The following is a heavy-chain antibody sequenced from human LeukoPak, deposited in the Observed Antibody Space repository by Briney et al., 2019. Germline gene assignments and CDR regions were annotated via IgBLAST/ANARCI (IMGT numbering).Heavy chain of an antibody. J-gene: IGHJ6*03. V-gene: IGHV3-7*01. D-gene: IGHD6-19*01. CDR2: IKQDGSEK. Sequence: GGSLRLSCAASGFTFSSYWMSWVRQAPGKGLEWVANIKQDGSEKYYVDSVKGRFTISRDNAKNSLYLQMNSLRAEDTAVYYCARVRPAVAGTHYMDVWGKGTTVTISS. CDR3: ARVRPAVAGTHYMDV. CDR1: GFTFSSYW.